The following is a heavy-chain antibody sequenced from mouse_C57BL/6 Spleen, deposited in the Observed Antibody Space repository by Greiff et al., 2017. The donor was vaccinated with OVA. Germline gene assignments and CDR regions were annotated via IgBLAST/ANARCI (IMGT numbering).Heavy chain of an antibody. CDR3: ARPHLYDYVLYFDY. CDR2: INPNNGGT. V-gene: IGHV1-26*01. J-gene: IGHJ2*01. D-gene: IGHD2-4*01. Sequence: EVQLQQSGPELVKPGASVKISCKASGYTFTDYYMNWVKQSHGKSLEWIGDINPNNGGTSYNQKFKGKATLTVDKSSSTAYMELRSLTSEDSAVYYCARPHLYDYVLYFDYWGQGTTLTVSS. CDR1: GYTFTDYY.